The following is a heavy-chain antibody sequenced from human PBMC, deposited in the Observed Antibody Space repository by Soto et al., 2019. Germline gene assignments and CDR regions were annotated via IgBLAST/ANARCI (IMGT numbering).Heavy chain of an antibody. Sequence: QVQLQESGPGLVKPSETLSLTCTVSGGSISSYYWSWIRQPPGKGLEWIGYIYYSGSTNYNPSLKSRVTTSVDTSKNQFSLKLSSVTAADTAVYYCARRARSSWYATDYYYYGMDVWGQGTTVTVSS. CDR2: IYYSGST. CDR3: ARRARSSWYATDYYYYGMDV. D-gene: IGHD6-13*01. CDR1: GGSISSYY. J-gene: IGHJ6*02. V-gene: IGHV4-59*08.